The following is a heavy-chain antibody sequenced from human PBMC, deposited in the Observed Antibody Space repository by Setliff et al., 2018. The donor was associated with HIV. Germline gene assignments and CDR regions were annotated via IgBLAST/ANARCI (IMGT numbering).Heavy chain of an antibody. CDR1: GFSFDDFA. J-gene: IGHJ4*02. CDR2: LYNDGST. D-gene: IGHD6-19*01. Sequence: GGSLRLSCAASGFSFDDFAMHWVRQAPGQGREWVSALYNDGSTYYPDSVKGRFTISRDNSQNTLSLQRNRLRADDTAVYFCARDPRGAVAGFDYWGQGTLVTVSS. CDR3: ARDPRGAVAGFDY. V-gene: IGHV3-66*01.